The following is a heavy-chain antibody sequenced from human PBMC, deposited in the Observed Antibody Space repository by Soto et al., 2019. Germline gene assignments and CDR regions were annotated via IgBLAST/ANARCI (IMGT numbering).Heavy chain of an antibody. V-gene: IGHV4-59*01. CDR1: GGSISSYY. CDR2: IYYSGST. CDR3: ARSPLDWFGELFIFDY. D-gene: IGHD3-10*01. J-gene: IGHJ4*02. Sequence: QVQLQESGPGLVKPSETLSLTCTVSGGSISSYYWSWIRQPPGKGLEWIGYIYYSGSTNYNPSLKSRVTISVDTSKNQFSLKLSSVTAADTAVYYCARSPLDWFGELFIFDYWGQGTLVTVSS.